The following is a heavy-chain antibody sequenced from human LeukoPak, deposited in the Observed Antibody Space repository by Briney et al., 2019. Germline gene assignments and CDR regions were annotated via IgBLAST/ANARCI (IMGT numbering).Heavy chain of an antibody. CDR3: ARDTEAYGDDDAFDI. J-gene: IGHJ3*02. D-gene: IGHD2-21*02. CDR1: GFSFSTYS. CDR2: SMSCRCDM. V-gene: IGHV3-21*01. Sequence: RGSLRLSCAASGFSFSTYSINWVRPAPRKGPEWGSSSMSCRCDMYYADSVKGRFTMSRDNAHSQVQLQMHSLRAEDTAVYYCARDTEAYGDDDAFDIWGQGTMVTVSS.